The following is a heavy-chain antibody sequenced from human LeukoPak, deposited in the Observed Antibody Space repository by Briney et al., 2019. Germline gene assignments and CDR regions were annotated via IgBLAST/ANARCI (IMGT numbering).Heavy chain of an antibody. Sequence: GGSLRLSCAASGFTFSSYAMSWVRQAPGKGLEWVSTITSGGGSTFSADSVKGRFTISRDNFKNTLYLQMNSLTAEDTAVYYCATYCSGGSCYSRGFGYWGQGTLVTVSS. CDR1: GFTFSSYA. V-gene: IGHV3-23*01. D-gene: IGHD2-15*01. CDR3: ATYCSGGSCYSRGFGY. CDR2: ITSGGGST. J-gene: IGHJ4*02.